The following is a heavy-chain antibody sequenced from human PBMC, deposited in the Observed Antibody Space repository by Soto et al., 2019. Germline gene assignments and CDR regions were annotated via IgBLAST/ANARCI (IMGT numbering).Heavy chain of an antibody. J-gene: IGHJ6*03. D-gene: IGHD6-19*01. CDR2: IYYSGST. CDR1: GGSISSSSYY. V-gene: IGHV4-39*01. Sequence: SETLSLTCTVSGGSISSSSYYWGWIRQPPGKGLEWIGSIYYSGSTYYNPSLKSRVTISVDTSKNQFTLKLSSVTAADTAVYYCARYLRAVAGSDYYYYMDVWGKGTTVTVSS. CDR3: ARYLRAVAGSDYYYYMDV.